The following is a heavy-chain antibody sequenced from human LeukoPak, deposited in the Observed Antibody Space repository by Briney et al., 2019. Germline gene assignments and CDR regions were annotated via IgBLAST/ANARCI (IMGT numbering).Heavy chain of an antibody. Sequence: GGSLRLSCTVSGFTFSIFEMNWVRQAPGKGLEWVAYITNSGSTIDYADSVKGRFTISRDNSKNTLYLQMNSLRAEDTAVYYCARDLSVGSIGVDYWGQGTLVTVSS. D-gene: IGHD4-23*01. CDR1: GFTFSIFE. CDR2: ITNSGSTI. CDR3: ARDLSVGSIGVDY. J-gene: IGHJ4*02. V-gene: IGHV3-48*03.